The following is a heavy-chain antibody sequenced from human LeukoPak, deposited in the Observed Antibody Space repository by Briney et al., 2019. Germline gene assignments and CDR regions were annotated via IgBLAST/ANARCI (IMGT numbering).Heavy chain of an antibody. D-gene: IGHD6-19*01. V-gene: IGHV4-31*03. J-gene: IGHJ4*02. CDR2: IYYSGST. Sequence: SETLSLTCTVSGGSISSRSYYWSWIRQHPGKGLEWIGYIYYSGSTYYNPSLKSRVTISVDTSKNQFSLKLSSVTAADTAVYYCARGYSSGWYFGYWGQGTLVTVSS. CDR1: GGSISSRSYY. CDR3: ARGYSSGWYFGY.